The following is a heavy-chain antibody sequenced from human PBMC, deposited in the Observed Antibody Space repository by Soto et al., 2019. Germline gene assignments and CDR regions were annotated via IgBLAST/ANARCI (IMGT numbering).Heavy chain of an antibody. D-gene: IGHD5-18*01. V-gene: IGHV4-31*03. CDR3: ASGYSYGPHDY. J-gene: IGHJ4*02. Sequence: PSETLSLTCTVSGGSISIGGYYWGWIRQHPGKGLEWIGYIYYSGSTYYNPSLKSRVTISVDTSKNQFSLKLSSVTAADTAVYYCASGYSYGPHDYWGQGTLVTVSS. CDR1: GGSISIGGYY. CDR2: IYYSGST.